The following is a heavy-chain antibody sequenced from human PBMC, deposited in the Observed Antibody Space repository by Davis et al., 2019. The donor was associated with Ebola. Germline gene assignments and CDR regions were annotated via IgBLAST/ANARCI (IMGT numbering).Heavy chain of an antibody. J-gene: IGHJ4*02. CDR2: INHSGST. D-gene: IGHD2-2*01. CDR3: ASPHQIRGKDYFDL. Sequence: PGGSLRLSCAVNGQSFRDYYWGWIRQPPGKGLEWIGEINHSGSTYYNPSLKSRVTISIDTSRNQFSLKLTSVTAADTAVYYCASPHQIRGKDYFDLWGQGTLVTVSS. CDR1: GQSFRDYY. V-gene: IGHV4-34*01.